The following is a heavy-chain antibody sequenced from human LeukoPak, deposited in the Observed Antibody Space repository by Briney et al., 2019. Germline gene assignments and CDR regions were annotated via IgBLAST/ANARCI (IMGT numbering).Heavy chain of an antibody. V-gene: IGHV4-34*01. J-gene: IGHJ5*02. CDR1: SESFSGYF. CDR3: ARVGDPDYYGSGSYYNWFDP. Sequence: SETLSLTCAIYSESFSGYFWSWIRQPPGKGLEWIGEVNYSGSTNYNPSLKSRVTISVDTSKNQFSLKLSSVTAADTAVYYCARVGDPDYYGSGSYYNWFDPWGQGTLVTVSS. D-gene: IGHD3-10*01. CDR2: VNYSGST.